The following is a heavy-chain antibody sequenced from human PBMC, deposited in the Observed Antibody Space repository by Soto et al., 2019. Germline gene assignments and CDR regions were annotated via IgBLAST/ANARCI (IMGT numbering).Heavy chain of an antibody. D-gene: IGHD2-15*01. CDR3: ARDRGYCSGGSCSDDAFDI. V-gene: IGHV4-31*03. CDR1: GGSISSGGYY. Sequence: PSETLSLTCTASGGSISSGGYYWSWIRQHPGKGLEWIGYIYYSGSTYYNPSLKSRVTISVDTSKNQFSLKLSSVTAADTAVYYCARDRGYCSGGSCSDDAFDIWGQGTMVTVSS. CDR2: IYYSGST. J-gene: IGHJ3*02.